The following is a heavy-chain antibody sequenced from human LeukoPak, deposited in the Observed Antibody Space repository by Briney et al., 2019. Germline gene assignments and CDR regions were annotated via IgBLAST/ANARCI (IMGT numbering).Heavy chain of an antibody. Sequence: SETLSLTCLVSGDSISIDYWNWIRQPPGKGLEWIGYIYASGSTDYNPSLKSRVTISIDTSKSRFSLKLSSVTAADTAIYYCARGSGYDGSRIWGQGTLVAVSS. CDR1: GDSISIDY. J-gene: IGHJ4*02. CDR2: IYASGST. V-gene: IGHV4-59*12. CDR3: ARGSGYDGSRI. D-gene: IGHD3-16*01.